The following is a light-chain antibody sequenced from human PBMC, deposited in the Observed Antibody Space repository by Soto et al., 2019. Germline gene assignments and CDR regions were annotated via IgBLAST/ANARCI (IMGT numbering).Light chain of an antibody. Sequence: AIRMTQSPSSLSASIGDRVTVTCRASQGISSYLAWYQQKPGKAPKLLIYAASTLQSGVPSRFSGSGSGTDFTFTISCLQSEDFATYYCQQYYSYPPTFGPGTKVDIK. J-gene: IGKJ3*01. CDR1: QGISSY. V-gene: IGKV1-8*01. CDR2: AAS. CDR3: QQYYSYPPT.